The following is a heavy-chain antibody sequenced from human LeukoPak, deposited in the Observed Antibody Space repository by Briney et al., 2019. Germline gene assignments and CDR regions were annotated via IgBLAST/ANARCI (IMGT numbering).Heavy chain of an antibody. CDR2: IYYSGTT. Sequence: SETLSLTCTASGDSISSSDNYWSWIRQHPGKGLEWLGYIYYSGTTSYNPSLKSRLTISIDSSKNQFSLEVNSVTAADTAFYYCARVRGVITNYFDYWGQGILVTVSS. D-gene: IGHD3-10*01. J-gene: IGHJ4*02. CDR3: ARVRGVITNYFDY. V-gene: IGHV4-31*03. CDR1: GDSISSSDNY.